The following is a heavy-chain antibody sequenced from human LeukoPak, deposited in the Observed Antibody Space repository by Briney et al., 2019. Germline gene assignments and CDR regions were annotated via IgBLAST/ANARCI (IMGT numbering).Heavy chain of an antibody. V-gene: IGHV4-38-2*01. CDR1: GYSINSGYY. J-gene: IGHJ3*02. Sequence: SETLSLTCAVSGYSINSGYYWGWIRQPPGKGLEWIGSIYQSGSTYYNPSLKSRVVISVDTSKNQFSLELSSVTAADTAVYYCARLGGGRGRAFDIWGQGTMVTVSS. D-gene: IGHD2-15*01. CDR3: ARLGGGRGRAFDI. CDR2: IYQSGST.